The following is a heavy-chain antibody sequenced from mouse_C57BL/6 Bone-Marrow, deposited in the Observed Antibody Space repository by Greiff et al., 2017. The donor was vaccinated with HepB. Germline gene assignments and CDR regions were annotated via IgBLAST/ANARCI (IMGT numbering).Heavy chain of an antibody. CDR3: ARWTTVVATGYFEV. CDR2: IDPSASYT. CDR1: GYTFTSYW. D-gene: IGHD1-1*01. Sequence: QVQLQQPGAELVRPGTSVKLSCKASGYTFTSYWMHWVKQRPGQGLEWIGVIDPSASYTNYNQKFKGKATLTVDTSSSTAYMQLSSLTSEDSAVYYCARWTTVVATGYFEVWGTGTTVTVSS. V-gene: IGHV1-59*01. J-gene: IGHJ1*03.